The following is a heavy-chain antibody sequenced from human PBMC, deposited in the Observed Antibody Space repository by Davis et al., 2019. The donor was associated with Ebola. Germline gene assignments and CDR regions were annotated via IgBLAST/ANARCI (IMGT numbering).Heavy chain of an antibody. CDR2: INHSGST. V-gene: IGHV4-34*01. J-gene: IGHJ4*02. CDR3: ARRGGYSSGGFDY. CDR1: GGSFSGYY. Sequence: SETLSLTCAVYGGSFSGYYWSWIRQPPGKGLEWIGEINHSGSTNYNPSLKSRVTISVDTSKNQFSLKLTSVTAADTAVYYCARRGGYSSGGFDYWGQGTLVTVSS. D-gene: IGHD6-19*01.